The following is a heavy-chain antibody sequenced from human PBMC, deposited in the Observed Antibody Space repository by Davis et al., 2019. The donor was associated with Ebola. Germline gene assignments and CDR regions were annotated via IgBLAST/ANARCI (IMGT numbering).Heavy chain of an antibody. CDR1: GFTFSHYY. J-gene: IGHJ6*02. CDR3: ARDSDYGYYHGMDV. CDR2: IWYDESNS. D-gene: IGHD4-17*01. Sequence: GESLKISCAASGFTFSHYYMTWIRQAPGKGLEWVATIWYDESNSYYADSVKGQFTISRDDSKNTLYLQMNSLRAEDTAVYYCARDSDYGYYHGMDVWGQGTTVTVSS. V-gene: IGHV3-33*08.